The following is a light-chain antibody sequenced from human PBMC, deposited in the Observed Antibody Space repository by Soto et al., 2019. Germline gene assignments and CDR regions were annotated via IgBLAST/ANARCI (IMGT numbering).Light chain of an antibody. J-gene: IGKJ1*01. CDR1: QGVSSY. CDR2: GAS. Sequence: DMVLTQSPGTLSLSPGERATLSCRASQGVSSYLAWYQQKPGQAPRLLIYGASNRATDIPDRFSGRGSGTDFTLTITRLQPEDFAVYFCQQYESSWTFGQGTKVDI. CDR3: QQYESSWT. V-gene: IGKV3-20*01.